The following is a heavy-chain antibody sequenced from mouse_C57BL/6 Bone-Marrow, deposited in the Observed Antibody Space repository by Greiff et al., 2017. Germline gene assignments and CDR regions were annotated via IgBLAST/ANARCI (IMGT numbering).Heavy chain of an antibody. CDR3: ASDYDGYLFAY. CDR1: GYSITSGYY. V-gene: IGHV3-6*01. CDR2: ISYDGSN. D-gene: IGHD2-3*01. J-gene: IGHJ3*01. Sequence: EVKLQESGPGLVKPSQSLSLTCSVTGYSITSGYYWNWIRQFPGNKLEWMGYISYDGSNNYNPSLKNRISITRDTSKNQFFLKLNSVTTEDTATYYCASDYDGYLFAYWGQGTLVTVSA.